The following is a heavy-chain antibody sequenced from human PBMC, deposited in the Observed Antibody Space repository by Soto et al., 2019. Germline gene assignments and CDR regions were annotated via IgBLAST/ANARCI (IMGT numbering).Heavy chain of an antibody. D-gene: IGHD1-1*01. Sequence: GGSLRLSCAASGFTFDDYAMHWVRQAPGKGLEWVSGISWNSGSIGYADSVKGRFTISRDNAKNSLYLQMNSLRAEDTALYYCAKCSGTYYYYMDVWGKGTTVTVSS. J-gene: IGHJ6*03. CDR3: AKCSGTYYYYMDV. V-gene: IGHV3-9*01. CDR2: ISWNSGSI. CDR1: GFTFDDYA.